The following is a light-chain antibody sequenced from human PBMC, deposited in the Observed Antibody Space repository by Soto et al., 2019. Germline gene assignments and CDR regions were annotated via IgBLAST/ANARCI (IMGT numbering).Light chain of an antibody. CDR1: SGNSTYK. V-gene: IGLV9-49*01. CDR2: VGTGGIVG. CDR3: GADHGRGSNTMGV. Sequence: QPVLPQPPSASASLGASVTLTCTLNSGNSTYKVDWYQQRPGKGPRFVMRVGTGGIVGSKGDGIPDRFSVLGSGLNRYLTIKNIQEEDESDYQCGADHGRGSNTMGVFGGGTKLTVL. J-gene: IGLJ2*01.